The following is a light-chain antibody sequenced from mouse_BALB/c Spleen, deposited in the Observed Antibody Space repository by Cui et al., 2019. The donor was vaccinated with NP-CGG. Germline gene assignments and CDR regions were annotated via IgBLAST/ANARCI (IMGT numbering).Light chain of an antibody. CDR3: ALWYSNHWV. J-gene: IGLJ1*01. V-gene: IGLV1*01. CDR1: TGAVTTSNY. Sequence: AFVPQESALTTSPGERVTLTCRSSTGAVTTSNYANWVQEKPDHLFTGLIGGTNNRAPGVPARFSGSLIGDKAALTITGAQTEDEAIYFCALWYSNHWVFGGGTKLTVL. CDR2: GTN.